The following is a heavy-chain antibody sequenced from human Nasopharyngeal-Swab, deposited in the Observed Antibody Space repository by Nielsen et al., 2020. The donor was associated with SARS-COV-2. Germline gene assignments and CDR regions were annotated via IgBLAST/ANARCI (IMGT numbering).Heavy chain of an antibody. CDR2: IYSGGST. V-gene: IGHV3-53*05. Sequence: GESLKISCAASGFTVSSNYMSWVRQAPGKGLEWVSVIYSGGSTYYADSVKGRFTISRDNSKNTLYLQMSSLRAEDTAVYWCVKDLRGDYAFDIWGQGTMVTVSS. J-gene: IGHJ3*02. CDR3: VKDLRGDYAFDI. CDR1: GFTVSSNY. D-gene: IGHD3-16*01.